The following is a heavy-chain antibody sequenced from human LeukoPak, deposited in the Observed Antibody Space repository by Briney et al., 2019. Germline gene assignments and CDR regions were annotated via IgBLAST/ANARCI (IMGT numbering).Heavy chain of an antibody. J-gene: IGHJ6*03. D-gene: IGHD2-2*01. CDR3: ARDTYCSSTSCYELGFYYYYYYYMDV. V-gene: IGHV3-11*04. Sequence: GGSLRLSCAASGFTFSDYYMSWIRQAPGKGLEWVSYISGSGRTIYYADSVKGRFTISRDNAKNSLYLQMNSLRAEDTAVYYCARDTYCSSTSCYELGFYYYYYYYMDVWGKGTTVTVSS. CDR2: ISGSGRTI. CDR1: GFTFSDYY.